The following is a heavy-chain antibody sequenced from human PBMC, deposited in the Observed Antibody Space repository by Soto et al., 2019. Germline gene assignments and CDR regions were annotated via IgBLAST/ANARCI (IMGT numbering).Heavy chain of an antibody. D-gene: IGHD1-26*01. CDR3: VRTIVGATKGGWFDP. V-gene: IGHV3-23*01. J-gene: IGHJ5*02. CDR1: GFTFSSYT. Sequence: EVQLSESGGGLVQPGGSLRLSCTASGFTFSSYTMSWVRQAPGKRLEWVSSFSGRDATRYYADSVKGRFTISRDNSKNTLYLQMNSLRAEDTALYFCVRTIVGATKGGWFDPWGQGALVTVSS. CDR2: FSGRDATR.